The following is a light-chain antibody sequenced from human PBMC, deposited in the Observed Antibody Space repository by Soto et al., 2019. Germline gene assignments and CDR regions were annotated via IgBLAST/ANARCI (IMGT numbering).Light chain of an antibody. Sequence: QLVLTESSSASASLGCSVKLTCTLSRGHSSYIIAWHQQQPGKAPRYLMKLEGSGSYNKGSGVPDRFSGSSSGADRYLTISNLQFEDEADYYCETWDSNTVVFGGGTKLTVL. CDR3: ETWDSNTVV. CDR2: LEGSGSY. V-gene: IGLV4-60*02. J-gene: IGLJ2*01. CDR1: RGHSSYI.